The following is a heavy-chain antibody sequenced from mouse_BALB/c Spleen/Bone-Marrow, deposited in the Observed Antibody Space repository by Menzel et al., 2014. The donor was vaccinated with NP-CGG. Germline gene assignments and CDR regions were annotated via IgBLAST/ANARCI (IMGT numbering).Heavy chain of an antibody. Sequence: QVQLQQSGAELVRPGTSVKISCKASGYTFTNNWLGWIKQRPGHGLEWIGDIYPGGGYSNYNEKFKGKVTLTADTSSSTAYMQLSSLTSEDSAVHFCARWGDGCPFYGMDYWGQGTSVTVSS. D-gene: IGHD2-3*01. V-gene: IGHV1-63*02. J-gene: IGHJ4*01. CDR2: IYPGGGYS. CDR3: ARWGDGCPFYGMDY. CDR1: GYTFTNNW.